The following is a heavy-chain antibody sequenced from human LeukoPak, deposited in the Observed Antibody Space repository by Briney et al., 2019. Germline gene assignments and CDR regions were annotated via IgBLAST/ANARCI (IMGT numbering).Heavy chain of an antibody. V-gene: IGHV1-2*02. CDR3: ARWFIGIDY. CDR1: GGTFSSYA. CDR2: INPNSGGT. Sequence: VASVKVSCKASGGTFSSYAISWVRQAPGQGLEWMGWINPNSGGTNYAQKFQGKVTMTRDTSISTAYMELSRLRSDDTAVYYCARWFIGIDYWGQGTLVTVSS. J-gene: IGHJ4*02. D-gene: IGHD1-26*01.